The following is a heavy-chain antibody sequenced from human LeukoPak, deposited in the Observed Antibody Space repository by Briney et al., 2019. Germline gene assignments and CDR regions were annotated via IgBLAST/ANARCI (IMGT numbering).Heavy chain of an antibody. CDR1: GYTFSSYA. D-gene: IGHD3-22*01. CDR2: ISGSGGST. V-gene: IGHV3-23*01. Sequence: ASVKVSCKASGYTFSSYAMSWVRQAPGKGLEWVSAISGSGGSTYYADSVKGRFTISRDNSKNTLYLQMNSLRAEDTAVYYCAKDPSIQTYYYDSSGYSPFDYWGQGTLVTVSS. CDR3: AKDPSIQTYYYDSSGYSPFDY. J-gene: IGHJ4*02.